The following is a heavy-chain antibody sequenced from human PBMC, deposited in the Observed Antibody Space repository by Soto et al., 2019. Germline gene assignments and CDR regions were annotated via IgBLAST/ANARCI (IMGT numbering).Heavy chain of an antibody. Sequence: GGSLRLSXAASGFTFSNYGMSWVRQAPGKGLEWVSVMSGSGDDAYYADSVKGRFTISRDNSKNTLYLQMNSLRAEDTAVYFCAKKVTIYAVDPADYWGQGTQVTVSS. J-gene: IGHJ4*02. V-gene: IGHV3-23*01. CDR2: MSGSGDDA. D-gene: IGHD3-3*01. CDR1: GFTFSNYG. CDR3: AKKVTIYAVDPADY.